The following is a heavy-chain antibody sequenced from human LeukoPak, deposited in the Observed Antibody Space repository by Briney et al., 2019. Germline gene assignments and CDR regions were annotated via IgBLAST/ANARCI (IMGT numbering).Heavy chain of an antibody. CDR2: INSDGSST. V-gene: IGHV3-74*01. Sequence: PGGSLRLSCAASGFTFSSYWMHWVRQAPGKGLVWVSRINSDGSSTSYADSVKGRFTISRDNAKNTLYLQMNSLRAEDTAVYYCARDYGRLTYYDFWSGYTAGYFDYWGQGTLVTVPS. CDR3: ARDYGRLTYYDFWSGYTAGYFDY. J-gene: IGHJ4*02. CDR1: GFTFSSYW. D-gene: IGHD3-3*01.